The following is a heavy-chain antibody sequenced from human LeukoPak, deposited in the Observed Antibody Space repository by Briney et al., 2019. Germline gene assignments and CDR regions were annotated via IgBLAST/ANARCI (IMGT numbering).Heavy chain of an antibody. V-gene: IGHV3-53*05. Sequence: GGSLRLSCAASGFTVSSNYMSWVRRAPGKGLEWVSVIYSGGSTYYADSVKGRFTISRDNSKNTLYLQMNSLRAEDTAVYYCARDGVTVSDNWFDPWGQGTLVTVSS. CDR2: IYSGGST. CDR1: GFTVSSNY. D-gene: IGHD4-17*01. CDR3: ARDGVTVSDNWFDP. J-gene: IGHJ5*02.